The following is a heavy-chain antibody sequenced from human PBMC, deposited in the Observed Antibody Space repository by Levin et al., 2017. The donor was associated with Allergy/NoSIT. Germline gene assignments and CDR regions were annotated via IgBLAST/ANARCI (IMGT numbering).Heavy chain of an antibody. CDR3: ATYLTYYYDSSGYYNWFDP. CDR2: IYHSGST. V-gene: IGHV4-38-2*01. J-gene: IGHJ5*02. D-gene: IGHD3-22*01. Sequence: SETLSLTCAVSGYSISSGYYWGWIRQPPGKGLEWIGSIYHSGSTYYNPSLKSRVTISVDTSKNQFSLKLSSVTAADTAVYYCATYLTYYYDSSGYYNWFDPWGQGTLVTVSS. CDR1: GYSISSGYY.